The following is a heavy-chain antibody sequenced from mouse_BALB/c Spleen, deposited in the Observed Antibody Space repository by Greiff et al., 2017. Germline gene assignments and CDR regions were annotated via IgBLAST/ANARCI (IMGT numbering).Heavy chain of an antibody. CDR1: GYSITSGYY. J-gene: IGHJ3*01. V-gene: IGHV3-6*02. CDR3: AKYGNYVSWFAY. D-gene: IGHD2-10*02. CDR2: ISYDGSN. Sequence: EVQLQQSGPGLVKPSQSLSLTCSVTGYSITSGYYWNWIRQFPGNKLEWMGYISYDGSNNYNPSLKNRISITRDTSKNQFFLKLNSVTTEDTATYYCAKYGNYVSWFAYWGQGTLVTVSA.